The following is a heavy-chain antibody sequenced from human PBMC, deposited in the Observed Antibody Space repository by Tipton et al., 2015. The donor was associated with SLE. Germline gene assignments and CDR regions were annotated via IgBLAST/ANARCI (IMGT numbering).Heavy chain of an antibody. V-gene: IGHV3-33*03. Sequence: RSLRLSCVVSGFTFSRHGMHWVRQVPGKGLEWVAVIWYDGSKKYYADSVKGRFTISRDNSKNTLYLQMNSLRAEDTAVYYCAKDRNMVQGGLDHWGQGTLVTVSS. J-gene: IGHJ4*02. CDR1: GFTFSRHG. CDR2: IWYDGSKK. D-gene: IGHD3-10*01. CDR3: AKDRNMVQGGLDH.